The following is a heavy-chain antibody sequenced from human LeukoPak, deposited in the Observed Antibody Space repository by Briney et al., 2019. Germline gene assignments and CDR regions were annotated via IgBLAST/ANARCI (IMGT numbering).Heavy chain of an antibody. Sequence: SETLSLTCTVSGGSISSYYWSWIRQPAGKGLEWIGRIYTSGSTNYNPSLKSRVTMSVDTSKNQFSLKLSSVTAADTAVYYCARDPSYGDYQFRFDSMPEGPAYYFDYWGQGTLVTVSS. V-gene: IGHV4-4*07. J-gene: IGHJ4*02. CDR1: GGSISSYY. CDR2: IYTSGST. CDR3: ARDPSYGDYQFRFDSMPEGPAYYFDY. D-gene: IGHD4-17*01.